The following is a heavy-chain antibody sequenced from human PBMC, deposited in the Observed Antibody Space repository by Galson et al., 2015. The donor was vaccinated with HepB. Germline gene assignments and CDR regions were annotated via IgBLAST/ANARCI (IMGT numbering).Heavy chain of an antibody. J-gene: IGHJ6*02. CDR1: GFNFDSHA. CDR2: IAFDGGNN. D-gene: IGHD3-9*01. Sequence: SLRLSCAVSGFNFDSHAMHWVRQTPGKGLEWIAVIAFDGGNNHYADSVKGRFTISRDNSMDTLYLQMSSLKSEDTGVYVCTSEGLTGVYAIDVWGQGTSVTVSS. CDR3: TSEGLTGVYAIDV. V-gene: IGHV3-30*14.